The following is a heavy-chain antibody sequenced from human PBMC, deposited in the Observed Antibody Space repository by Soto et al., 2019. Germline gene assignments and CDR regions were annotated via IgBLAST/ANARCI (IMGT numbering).Heavy chain of an antibody. J-gene: IGHJ5*02. Sequence: LRLSCAASGFSFSDYTMNWVRQAPGKGLEWVSSISKGSDYIFYADKVKGRFTISRDNARNSLHLQMTSLRVEDTAVYYCAKDSGCVNNACAYDPWGQGTLVTVSS. CDR2: ISKGSDYI. CDR1: GFSFSDYT. V-gene: IGHV3-21*01. D-gene: IGHD1-20*01. CDR3: AKDSGCVNNACAYDP.